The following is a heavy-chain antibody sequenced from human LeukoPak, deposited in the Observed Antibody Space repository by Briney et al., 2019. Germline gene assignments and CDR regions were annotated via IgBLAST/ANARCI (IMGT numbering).Heavy chain of an antibody. CDR1: GMTFSGYG. CDR3: ARDYGSGMDV. D-gene: IGHD3-10*01. Sequence: GGSLTLSCAPFGMTFSGYGMHWVRQTPGKGLEWVAIIWYDGSDKYYADSVKGRFTISRDNYKNTLYLQMNSLRGEDTAVYYCARDYGSGMDVWGKGTMVTVSS. V-gene: IGHV3-33*01. J-gene: IGHJ6*04. CDR2: IWYDGSDK.